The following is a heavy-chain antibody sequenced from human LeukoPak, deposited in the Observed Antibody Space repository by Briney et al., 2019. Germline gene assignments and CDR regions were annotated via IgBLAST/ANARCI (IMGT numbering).Heavy chain of an antibody. CDR1: GFSFSDHY. V-gene: IGHV3-72*01. J-gene: IGHJ4*02. CDR3: ASFDY. Sequence: PGGSLRLSCVTSGFSFSDHYMDWVRQAPGKGLEWVGRTRNKANSYTTEYAASVKGRFTISRDDSKNSLYLQMNSLKTEDTAVYYCASFDYWGQGTLVTVSS. CDR2: TRNKANSYTT.